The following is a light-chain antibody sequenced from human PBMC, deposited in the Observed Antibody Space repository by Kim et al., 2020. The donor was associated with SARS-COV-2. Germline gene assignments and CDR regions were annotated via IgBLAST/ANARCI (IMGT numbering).Light chain of an antibody. CDR1: PSFSVT. Sequence: PVEGATPSCPASPSFSVTLSWDHQAPSQAPRLLIYDSSVRATGIPDRFSGSGSGTDFALTLGGLGPRDFGIYYCQRRGTWPPAVTFGGGTKVDIK. CDR3: QRRGTWPPAVT. J-gene: IGKJ4*02. CDR2: DSS. V-gene: IGKV3-11*01.